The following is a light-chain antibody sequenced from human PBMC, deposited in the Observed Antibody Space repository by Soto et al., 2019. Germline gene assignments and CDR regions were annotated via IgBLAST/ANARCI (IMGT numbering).Light chain of an antibody. Sequence: QSALTQPASVSGSPGQSITISRTGTSSDVGGYNYVSWYQQYPGKAPKLMIYDVSNRPSGVSNRFSGSKSGNTASLTISGLQAEDEADYYCSSYTSSSTVVFGGGTKLTVL. CDR3: SSYTSSSTVV. V-gene: IGLV2-14*01. CDR1: SSDVGGYNY. J-gene: IGLJ2*01. CDR2: DVS.